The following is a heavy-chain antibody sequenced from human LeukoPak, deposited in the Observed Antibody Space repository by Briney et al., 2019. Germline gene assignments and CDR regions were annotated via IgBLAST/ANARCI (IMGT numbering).Heavy chain of an antibody. D-gene: IGHD6-25*01. CDR3: ARRITASGKHYFDH. V-gene: IGHV3-23*01. Sequence: GGSLRLSCAASGFTFSTYAMSWVRLAPGKGLEWVSGISGSGGSTYYADPVKGRFTISRDSSKNTLYLQMNSLRAEDTAVYYCARRITASGKHYFDHWGQGTLVTVSS. CDR2: ISGSGGST. J-gene: IGHJ4*02. CDR1: GFTFSTYA.